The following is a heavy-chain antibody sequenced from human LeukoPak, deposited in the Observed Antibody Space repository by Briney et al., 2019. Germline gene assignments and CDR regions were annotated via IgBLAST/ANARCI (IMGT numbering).Heavy chain of an antibody. CDR2: INHSGST. V-gene: IGHV4-34*01. CDR1: GGSVSGYY. D-gene: IGHD2-2*01. J-gene: IGHJ4*02. CDR3: ARHGRYCSRTRCYRAFDY. Sequence: SETLSLTCAVYGGSVSGYYWSWIRQPPGKGLEWIGEINHSGSTNYNPSLRSRVTISIDTSKSQFSLKLSSVTAEDKAVYYCARHGRYCSRTRCYRAFDYWGQGTVVSVSS.